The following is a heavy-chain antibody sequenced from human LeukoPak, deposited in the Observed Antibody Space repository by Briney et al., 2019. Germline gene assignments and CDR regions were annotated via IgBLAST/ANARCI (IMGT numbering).Heavy chain of an antibody. Sequence: ASVKVSCKASGYTFTSYGISWVRQAPGQGLEWMRWISAYNGNTNYAQKLQGRVTMTTDTSTSTAYMELRSLRSDDTAVYYCARAPTGYCSGGSCYAFDIWGQGTMVTVSS. J-gene: IGHJ3*02. D-gene: IGHD2-15*01. CDR1: GYTFTSYG. CDR2: ISAYNGNT. V-gene: IGHV1-18*01. CDR3: ARAPTGYCSGGSCYAFDI.